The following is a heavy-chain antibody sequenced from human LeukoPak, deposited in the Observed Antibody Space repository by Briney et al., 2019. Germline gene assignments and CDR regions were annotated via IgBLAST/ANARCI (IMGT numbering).Heavy chain of an antibody. CDR2: ISSSSSTI. Sequence: GGSLRLSCAASGFTFSSYSMNWVRQAPGKGLEWVSYISSSSSTIYYADSVKGRFTISRDNAKNSLYLQMNSLRAEDTAVYYCARDPVFKVGAMEDWGQGTLVTVSS. V-gene: IGHV3-48*01. J-gene: IGHJ4*02. D-gene: IGHD1-26*01. CDR3: ARDPVFKVGAMED. CDR1: GFTFSSYS.